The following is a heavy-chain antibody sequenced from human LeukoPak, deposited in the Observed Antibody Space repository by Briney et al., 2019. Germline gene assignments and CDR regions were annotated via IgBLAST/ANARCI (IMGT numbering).Heavy chain of an antibody. D-gene: IGHD3-22*01. CDR2: ISGTGGST. V-gene: IGHV3-23*01. J-gene: IGHJ3*02. CDR1: GFTFSSYP. CDR3: AKECGRDYDDRAFDI. Sequence: PGGSLRLSCAASGFTFSSYPMTWVRQSPERGLEWVSAISGTGGSTYYADSLKGRFTISRDNSKNTLYLQMSSLTAEDTAVYYCAKECGRDYDDRAFDIWGQGTMVTVSS.